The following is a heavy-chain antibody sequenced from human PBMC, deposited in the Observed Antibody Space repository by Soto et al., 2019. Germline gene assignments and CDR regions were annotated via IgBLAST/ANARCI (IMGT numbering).Heavy chain of an antibody. D-gene: IGHD3-22*01. CDR2: ISGSGAST. V-gene: IGHV3-23*01. Sequence: GSLRLSCAASGFTFSSSAMSWVRQAPGKGLEWVSAISGSGASTYYADSVKGRFTISRDNSKNTLYLQMNSLRADDTAVYYCAKNRDGYYYSYFAYWGQGTLVTVSS. CDR1: GFTFSSSA. J-gene: IGHJ4*02. CDR3: AKNRDGYYYSYFAY.